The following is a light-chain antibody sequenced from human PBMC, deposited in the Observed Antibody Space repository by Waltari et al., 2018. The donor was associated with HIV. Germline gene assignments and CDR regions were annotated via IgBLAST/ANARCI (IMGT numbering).Light chain of an antibody. CDR2: GST. Sequence: QSMLTQPPSVSGAPGQRVTIPCSGRSSNIGARYDVHWYQHIPGTAPKLLIYGSTNRPSGVPDRFSASTSGTSASLAITGLQAEDEADYYCQSFDSGVTSAVFGGGTKLTVL. CDR3: QSFDSGVTSAV. CDR1: SSNIGARYD. J-gene: IGLJ2*01. V-gene: IGLV1-40*01.